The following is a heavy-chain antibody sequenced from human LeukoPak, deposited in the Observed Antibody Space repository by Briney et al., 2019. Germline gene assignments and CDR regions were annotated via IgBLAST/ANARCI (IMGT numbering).Heavy chain of an antibody. CDR2: ISSSGSTI. J-gene: IGHJ6*04. CDR3: AELGITMIGGV. D-gene: IGHD3-10*02. Sequence: GGSLRLSCAASGFTFSSYEMNWVRQAPGKGLEWVSYISSSGSTIYYADSVKGRFTISRDNAKNSLYLQMNSLRAEGTAVYYCAELGITMIGGVWGKGTTVAISS. CDR1: GFTFSSYE. V-gene: IGHV3-48*03.